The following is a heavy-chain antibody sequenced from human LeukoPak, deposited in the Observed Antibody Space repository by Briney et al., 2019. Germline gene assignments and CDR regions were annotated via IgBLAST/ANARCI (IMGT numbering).Heavy chain of an antibody. V-gene: IGHV4-39*07. CDR3: ARGRYSAGDNWFDP. J-gene: IGHJ5*02. CDR2: IYYSGST. D-gene: IGHD3-9*01. CDR1: GGSISSGTYY. Sequence: SETLSLTCIVSGGSISSGTYYWGWIRQPPGKGLEWIGSIYYSGSTYYNPSLKSRVTISLDTSKNQFSLKLSSVTAADTAVYYCARGRYSAGDNWFDPWGQGTLVTVSS.